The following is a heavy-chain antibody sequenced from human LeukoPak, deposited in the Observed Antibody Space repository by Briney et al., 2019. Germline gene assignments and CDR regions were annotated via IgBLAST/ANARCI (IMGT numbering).Heavy chain of an antibody. V-gene: IGHV3-7*01. CDR1: GFNFGSAW. Sequence: GGSLRLTCVATGFNFGSAWMSWVRQAPGKGLEWVANAKPDQREKYYIDSVKGRFSVSRDNARNSLYLQMGSLRAEDTAVYYCTRDGSGWALDWGQGTLVTVSS. D-gene: IGHD6-19*01. CDR3: TRDGSGWALD. J-gene: IGHJ4*02. CDR2: AKPDQREK.